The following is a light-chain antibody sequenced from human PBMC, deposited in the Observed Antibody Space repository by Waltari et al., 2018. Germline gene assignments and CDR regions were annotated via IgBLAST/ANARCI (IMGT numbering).Light chain of an antibody. Sequence: QSALTQPRSVSGSPGQSVTISCSGTSSDVGSYNFFSWYQQHPGNAPKLLIYDVVKRPSGVPDRFSGAKSGNTAFLTISGLQTEDESDYYCCSYAGSYTFVFGGGTQLTVL. CDR1: SSDVGSYNF. CDR2: DVV. CDR3: CSYAGSYTFV. J-gene: IGLJ7*01. V-gene: IGLV2-11*01.